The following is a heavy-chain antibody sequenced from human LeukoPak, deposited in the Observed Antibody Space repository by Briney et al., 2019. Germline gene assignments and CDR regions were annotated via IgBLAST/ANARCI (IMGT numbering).Heavy chain of an antibody. CDR1: GFTFSSYA. D-gene: IGHD2-2*01. CDR3: AHNIVVVPAASS. Sequence: GGSMRLSCTASGFTFSSYAMSWVRLAPGKGLEWVSAISGSGGSTYYADSVKGRFTISRDNSKNTLYLQMNSLRAEDTAVYYCAHNIVVVPAASSWGQGTLVTVSS. CDR2: ISGSGGST. V-gene: IGHV3-23*01. J-gene: IGHJ5*02.